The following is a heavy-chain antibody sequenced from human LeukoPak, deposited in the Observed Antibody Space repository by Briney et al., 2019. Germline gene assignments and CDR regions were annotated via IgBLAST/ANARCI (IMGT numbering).Heavy chain of an antibody. Sequence: SETLSLTCAVSGGSISSGGYSWSWIRQPPGKGLEWIGYIYHSGSTYYNPSLKSRVTISVDRSKNQFSLKLSSVTAADTAVYYCARYYGDYPHIDAFDIWGQGAMVTVSS. CDR2: IYHSGST. D-gene: IGHD4-17*01. J-gene: IGHJ3*02. CDR3: ARYYGDYPHIDAFDI. V-gene: IGHV4-30-2*01. CDR1: GGSISSGGYS.